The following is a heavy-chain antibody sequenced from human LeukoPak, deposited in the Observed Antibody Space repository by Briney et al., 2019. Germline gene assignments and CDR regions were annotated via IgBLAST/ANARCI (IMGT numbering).Heavy chain of an antibody. Sequence: GGSLRLSCAASGFTFDNYAMHWVRQAPGKGLEWVSGISWNSGSIGYADSVKGRFTISRDNAKNSLYLQMSSLRAEDTALYYCAKDLGSLVDTVSIDSWGQGTLLTVSS. J-gene: IGHJ4*02. D-gene: IGHD5-18*01. CDR1: GFTFDNYA. CDR2: ISWNSGSI. CDR3: AKDLGSLVDTVSIDS. V-gene: IGHV3-9*01.